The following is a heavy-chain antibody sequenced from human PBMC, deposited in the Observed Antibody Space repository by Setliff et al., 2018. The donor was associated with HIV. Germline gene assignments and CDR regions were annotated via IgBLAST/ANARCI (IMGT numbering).Heavy chain of an antibody. V-gene: IGHV1-2*02. D-gene: IGHD6-19*01. J-gene: IGHJ3*02. CDR1: GYTFTGYY. CDR3: ARDQRQWLVQFAFDI. Sequence: ASVKVSCKASGYTFTGYYMHWVRQAPGQGLEWMGWINPNSGGTNYALKFQGRVTMTRDTSISTAYMELSRLRSDDTAVYYCARDQRQWLVQFAFDIWGQGTMVTVS. CDR2: INPNSGGT.